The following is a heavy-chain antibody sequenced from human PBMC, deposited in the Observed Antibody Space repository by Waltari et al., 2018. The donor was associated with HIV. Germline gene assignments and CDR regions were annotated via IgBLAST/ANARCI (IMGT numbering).Heavy chain of an antibody. CDR1: GFNFRNFA. Sequence: EVQLLESGGGLVQPGGSLRLSCKASGFNFRNFAMSWVRQAPGKGPEWVAALSGSGSTASYADYVKGRLTIARDLSNNTLFLQMNNLRPEDTAVYFCARSMRDLRPSAFDVWGQGTMVAISS. D-gene: IGHD2-8*01. J-gene: IGHJ3*01. CDR2: LSGSGSTA. V-gene: IGHV3-23*01. CDR3: ARSMRDLRPSAFDV.